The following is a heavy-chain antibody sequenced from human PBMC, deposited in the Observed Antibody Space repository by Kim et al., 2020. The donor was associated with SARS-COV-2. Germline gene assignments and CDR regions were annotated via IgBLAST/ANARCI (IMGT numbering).Heavy chain of an antibody. CDR1: GYTFTSYY. Sequence: ASVKVSCKASGYTFTSYYMHWVRQAPGQGLEWMGIINPSGGSTSYAQKFQGRVTMTRDTSTSTVYMELSSLRSEDTAVYYCARDVTSSWYLSGVMDVWGKGTTVTVSS. V-gene: IGHV1-46*01. J-gene: IGHJ6*03. CDR2: INPSGGST. D-gene: IGHD6-13*01. CDR3: ARDVTSSWYLSGVMDV.